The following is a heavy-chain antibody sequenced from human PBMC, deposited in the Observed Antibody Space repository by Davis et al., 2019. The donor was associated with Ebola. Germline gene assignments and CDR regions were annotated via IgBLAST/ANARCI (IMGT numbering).Heavy chain of an antibody. CDR2: ISGSGGNT. Sequence: PGGSLRLSCAASGFTFTSYAMSWVRQAPGKGLEWVSGISGSGGNTYYADSVKGRFTISRDNAKNSLYLQMNSLRAEDTAVYYCARGRGSYYYGSGYDYWGQGTLVAVSS. V-gene: IGHV3-23*01. CDR3: ARGRGSYYYGSGYDY. J-gene: IGHJ4*02. D-gene: IGHD3-10*01. CDR1: GFTFTSYA.